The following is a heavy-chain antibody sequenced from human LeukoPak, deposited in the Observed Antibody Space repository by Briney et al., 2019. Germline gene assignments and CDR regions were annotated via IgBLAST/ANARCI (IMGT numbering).Heavy chain of an antibody. Sequence: ASVKVSCKASGYTFTGYYIHWVRQAPGQGLEWRGWINPNSGGTNYAQKFQGRVTMTRDTSISTAYMELSRLRSDDTAVYYCARPLSEGELSLYLDYWGQGTLVTVSS. CDR3: ARPLSEGELSLYLDY. V-gene: IGHV1-2*02. CDR2: INPNSGGT. D-gene: IGHD3-16*02. J-gene: IGHJ4*02. CDR1: GYTFTGYY.